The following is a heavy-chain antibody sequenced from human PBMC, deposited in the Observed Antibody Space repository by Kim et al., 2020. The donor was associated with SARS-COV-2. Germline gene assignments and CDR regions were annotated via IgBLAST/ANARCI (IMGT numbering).Heavy chain of an antibody. CDR2: I. Sequence: IGAAASVKGRCTITGDNAKNWLHLQMNSLRAEDTAVYYCALTGLTVDYWGQGALVTVSS. V-gene: IGHV3-11*04. J-gene: IGHJ4*02. CDR3: ALTGLTVDY. D-gene: IGHD2-8*01.